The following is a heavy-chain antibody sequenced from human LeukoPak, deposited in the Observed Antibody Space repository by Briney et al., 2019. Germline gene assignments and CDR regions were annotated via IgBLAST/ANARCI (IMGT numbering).Heavy chain of an antibody. Sequence: PGGSLRLSCAASGFTFSDYYMSWIRQAPGKGLEWVSIIYTAGNTYYADSVKGRFTISRDNSKNTLYLQMNSLTAEDTAVYYCARSAGLMVRGVIAPLFDYWGQGTLLTVSS. CDR3: ARSAGLMVRGVIAPLFDY. CDR1: GFTFSDYY. D-gene: IGHD3-10*01. J-gene: IGHJ4*02. CDR2: IYTAGNT. V-gene: IGHV3-66*01.